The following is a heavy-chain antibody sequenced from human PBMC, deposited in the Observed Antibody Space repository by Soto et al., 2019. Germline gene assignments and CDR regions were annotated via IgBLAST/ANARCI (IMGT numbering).Heavy chain of an antibody. V-gene: IGHV4-34*01. Sequence: PSETLSLTCAVYGGSFSGYYCSWIRQPPGKGLEWSGEINHSGSTNYNPSLKSRVSISGDRSKNQFSLKLSSVTAAATAVSYCARGESVATIFGGLVAFHYWGQGTLVTVSS. J-gene: IGHJ4*02. CDR3: ARGESVATIFGGLVAFHY. D-gene: IGHD2-21*01. CDR1: GGSFSGYY. CDR2: INHSGST.